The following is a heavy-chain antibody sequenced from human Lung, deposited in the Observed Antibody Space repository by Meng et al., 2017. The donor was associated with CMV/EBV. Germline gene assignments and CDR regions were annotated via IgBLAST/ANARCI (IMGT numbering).Heavy chain of an antibody. J-gene: IGHJ4*02. CDR2: IGATAGGT. CDR3: AKYSAVGERLYFFDY. CDR1: GLTLSSYG. V-gene: IGHV3-23*01. Sequence: GESXKISXAASGLTLSSYGMSWVRQAPGKGLEWVSSIGATAGGTYYADSVKGRFTISRDNAKNTLYLQMNSLRAEDTAVYYCAKYSAVGERLYFFDYWGQGXLVTVSS. D-gene: IGHD2-21*01.